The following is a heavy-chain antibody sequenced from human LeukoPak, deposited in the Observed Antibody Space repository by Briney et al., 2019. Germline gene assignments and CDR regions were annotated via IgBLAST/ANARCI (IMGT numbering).Heavy chain of an antibody. J-gene: IGHJ4*02. CDR3: ARGRWSGY. D-gene: IGHD3-3*01. CDR1: GFTFSAYW. V-gene: IGHV3-7*01. CDR2: IKEDGTEK. Sequence: GSLRLSCAASGFTFSAYWMTWVRQAPGKGLEWVANIKEDGTEKNYVDSVKGRFTISRDNVKKSLYLEMNSLRVEDTAVYYCARGRWSGYWGQGTQVTVSS.